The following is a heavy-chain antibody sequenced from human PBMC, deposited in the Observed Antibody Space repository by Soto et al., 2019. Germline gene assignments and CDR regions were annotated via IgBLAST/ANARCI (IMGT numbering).Heavy chain of an antibody. Sequence: GASVKVSCKASGGTFSSYAISWVRQAPGQGLEWMGGIIPIFGTANYAQKFQGRVTITADESTSTAYMELSSLRSEDTAVYYCARGHPNIAARAHYYSGMDVWGQGTTVTVS. J-gene: IGHJ6*02. CDR1: GGTFSSYA. CDR2: IIPIFGTA. D-gene: IGHD6-6*01. V-gene: IGHV1-69*13. CDR3: ARGHPNIAARAHYYSGMDV.